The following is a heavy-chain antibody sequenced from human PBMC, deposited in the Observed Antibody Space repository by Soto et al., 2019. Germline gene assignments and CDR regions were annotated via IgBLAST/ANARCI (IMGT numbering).Heavy chain of an antibody. V-gene: IGHV1-46*01. CDR2: INPTGGST. Sequence: GASVKVSCKASGYTFTSYFIHWVRQAPGQGLEWMGIINPTGGSTSYAQKFQGRVTMTRDTSTSTVYMELSSLRSEDTAVYYCATSGYSISDAFDIWSQGTMVTVS. CDR1: GYTFTSYF. J-gene: IGHJ3*02. D-gene: IGHD6-13*01. CDR3: ATSGYSISDAFDI.